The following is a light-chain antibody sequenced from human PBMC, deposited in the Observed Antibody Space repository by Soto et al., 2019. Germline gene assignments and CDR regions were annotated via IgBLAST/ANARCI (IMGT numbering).Light chain of an antibody. Sequence: DVPMTQSPSTLSASVGDRVTITCRASQSITNRLAWYQQKPGKAPKLLIYDASSLESGVPSRFSGSGSGTEFILTISSLQPDDFATYSCQHYGGLWAFGQGTRVEIK. CDR3: QHYGGLWA. CDR1: QSITNR. CDR2: DAS. J-gene: IGKJ1*01. V-gene: IGKV1-5*01.